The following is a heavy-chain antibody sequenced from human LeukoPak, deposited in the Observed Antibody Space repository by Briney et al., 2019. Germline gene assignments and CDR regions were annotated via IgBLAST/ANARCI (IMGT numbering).Heavy chain of an antibody. J-gene: IGHJ6*02. V-gene: IGHV3-53*01. CDR3: ARDSGGLGHYYGMDV. Sequence: ETLSLTCTVSGGSISSGGYYWSWIRQHPGKGLEWVSVIYSGGSTYYADSVKGRFTISRDNSKNTLYLQMNSLRAEDTAVYYCARDSGGLGHYYGMDVWGQGTTVTVSS. D-gene: IGHD3-10*01. CDR1: GGSISSGGYY. CDR2: IYSGGST.